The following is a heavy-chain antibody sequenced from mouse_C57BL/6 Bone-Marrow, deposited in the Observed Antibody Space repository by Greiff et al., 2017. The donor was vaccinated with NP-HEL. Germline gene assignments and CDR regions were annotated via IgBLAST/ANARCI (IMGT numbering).Heavy chain of an antibody. D-gene: IGHD1-1*01. CDR2: INPSTGGT. CDR1: GYSFTGYY. J-gene: IGHJ2*01. V-gene: IGHV1-42*01. Sequence: EVQLQQSGPELVKPGASVKISCKASGYSFTGYYMNWVKQSPEKSLEWIGVINPSTGGTTYNQKFKAKATLTVDKSSSTAYMQLKSLTSEDSAVYYWARIYYYGSRGYFDYWGQGTTLTVSS. CDR3: ARIYYYGSRGYFDY.